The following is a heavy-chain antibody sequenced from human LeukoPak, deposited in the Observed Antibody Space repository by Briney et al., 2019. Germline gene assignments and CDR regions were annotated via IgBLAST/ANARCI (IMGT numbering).Heavy chain of an antibody. V-gene: IGHV3-53*01. CDR1: GFTFSSYW. CDR3: ARVGEGAAKD. Sequence: PGGSLRLSCAASGFTFSSYWMSWVRQAPGKGLEWVSVIYGGGGTYYGDSARGRFTISRDNSKNTVYLQMNSLRADDTAVYYCARVGEGAAKDWGQGTLVTVSS. CDR2: IYGGGGT. D-gene: IGHD1-26*01. J-gene: IGHJ4*02.